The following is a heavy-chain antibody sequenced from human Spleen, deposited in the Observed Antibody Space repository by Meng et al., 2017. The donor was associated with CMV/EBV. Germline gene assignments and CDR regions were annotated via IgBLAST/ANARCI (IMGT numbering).Heavy chain of an antibody. V-gene: IGHV1-18*01. J-gene: IGHJ4*02. CDR2: ISAYSGNT. CDR3: ARVAYYYVSGGSNYFDY. CDR1: GYTFTSYG. D-gene: IGHD3-22*01. Sequence: ASVKVSCKASGYTFTSYGISWVRQAPGQGLEWMGWISAYSGNTNYAQKLQGRVTMTTDTSTNTAYMELRSLRSDDTAMYYCARVAYYYVSGGSNYFDYWGQGTLVTVSS.